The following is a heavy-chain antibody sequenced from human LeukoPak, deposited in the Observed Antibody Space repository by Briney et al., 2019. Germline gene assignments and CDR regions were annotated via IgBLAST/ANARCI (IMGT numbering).Heavy chain of an antibody. Sequence: SETLSLTCTVSGYSISSGYYWGWIRQPPGKGLEWIGNIYHTGSTYYNPSLKSRVTISVDTSKNQFSLKLSSVTAADTAVYYCAGPPLDIYSSNWPLFDYWGQGTLVTVSS. CDR1: GYSISSGYY. V-gene: IGHV4-38-2*02. CDR3: AGPPLDIYSSNWPLFDY. J-gene: IGHJ4*02. D-gene: IGHD6-13*01. CDR2: IYHTGST.